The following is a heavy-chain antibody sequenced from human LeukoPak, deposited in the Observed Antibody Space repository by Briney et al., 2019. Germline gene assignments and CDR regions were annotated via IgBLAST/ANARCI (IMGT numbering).Heavy chain of an antibody. CDR3: ARVSGATITTFYGIDV. J-gene: IGHJ6*02. CDR1: GGSISSYY. Sequence: PSETLSLTCTVSGGSISSYYWSWIRQPPGKGLEWIGNIHYSGSTNYNPSLKSRVTISIDMSKNQFSLRLSSVTAMDTAVYYCARVSGATITTFYGIDVWGQGTTVTVS. CDR2: IHYSGST. D-gene: IGHD4-11*01. V-gene: IGHV4-59*01.